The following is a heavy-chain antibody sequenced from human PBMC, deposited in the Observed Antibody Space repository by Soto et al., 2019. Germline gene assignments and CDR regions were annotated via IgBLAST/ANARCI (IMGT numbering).Heavy chain of an antibody. Sequence: EVQLLESGGGLVQPGGSLKLSCAASGFTFTSYAMNWVRQAPGKGLEWVSVISGSGGSTYYADSMKGRFTISRDNSKNTLYLQMNSLRAEDTAVYYCATRTTGWYFDLWGRGTLVTVSS. CDR3: ATRTTGWYFDL. CDR1: GFTFTSYA. V-gene: IGHV3-23*01. CDR2: ISGSGGST. J-gene: IGHJ2*01.